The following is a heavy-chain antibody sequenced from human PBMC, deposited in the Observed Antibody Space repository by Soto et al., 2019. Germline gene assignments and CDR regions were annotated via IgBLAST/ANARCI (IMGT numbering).Heavy chain of an antibody. Sequence: GGSLRLSCAASGFTFSSYEMNWVRQAPGKGLEWVSYISSSGSTIYYADSVKGRFTISRDNAKNSLYLQMNSLRAEDTAVYYCARGYCSGGSCYSDYWGQGTLVTVSS. V-gene: IGHV3-48*03. CDR1: GFTFSSYE. D-gene: IGHD2-15*01. CDR3: ARGYCSGGSCYSDY. CDR2: ISSSGSTI. J-gene: IGHJ4*02.